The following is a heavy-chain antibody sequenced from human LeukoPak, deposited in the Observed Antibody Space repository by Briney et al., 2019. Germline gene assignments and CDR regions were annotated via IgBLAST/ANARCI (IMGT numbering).Heavy chain of an antibody. V-gene: IGHV4-30-4*08. J-gene: IGHJ4*02. Sequence: PSETLSLTCTVSGGSISSGDYYWSWIRQPPEKGLEWIGYIYYSGSTYYNPSLKSRVTISEDTSKNQFSLKLNSVTAADTAVYYCARGYCSSTSCYTGDYWGQGTLVTVSS. CDR3: ARGYCSSTSCYTGDY. CDR1: GGSISSGDYY. D-gene: IGHD2-2*02. CDR2: IYYSGST.